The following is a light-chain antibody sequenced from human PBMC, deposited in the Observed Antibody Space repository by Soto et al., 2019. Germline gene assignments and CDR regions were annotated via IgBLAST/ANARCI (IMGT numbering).Light chain of an antibody. CDR3: FSYTANDNGV. V-gene: IGLV2-11*01. Sequence: QSALTQPHSVSGSPGQSVTISCTGTNSDVGRYNSVSWYQQLPGKAPKIIISAVRQRPSGVPDRFSGSKSGNTASLTISGLQADAEADYFCFSYTANDNGVFGGGTKVTVL. J-gene: IGLJ3*02. CDR2: AVR. CDR1: NSDVGRYNS.